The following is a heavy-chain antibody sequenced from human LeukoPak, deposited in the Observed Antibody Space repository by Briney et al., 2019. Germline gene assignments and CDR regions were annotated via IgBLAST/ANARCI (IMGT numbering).Heavy chain of an antibody. Sequence: GASVKVSCKASGGTFSSYAISWVRQAPGQGLEWMGGIIPIFGTANYAQKFQGRVTITTDESTSTAYMELSSLRSEDTAVYYCTTVGRSYYADYWGQGTLVTVSS. D-gene: IGHD1-26*01. CDR1: GGTFSSYA. CDR2: IIPIFGTA. J-gene: IGHJ4*02. CDR3: TTVGRSYYADY. V-gene: IGHV1-69*05.